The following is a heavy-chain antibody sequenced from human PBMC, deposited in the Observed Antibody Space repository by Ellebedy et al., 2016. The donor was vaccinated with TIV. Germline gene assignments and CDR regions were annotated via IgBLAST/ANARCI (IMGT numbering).Heavy chain of an antibody. V-gene: IGHV5-51*01. D-gene: IGHD3-10*01. CDR3: ARRMYYGSGTGLWYFDL. J-gene: IGHJ2*01. CDR2: LYPGDSET. CDR1: RYSFTSYW. Sequence: PGGSLRLSCKGFRYSFTSYWNGWVRQMPGKGLEWMGILYPGDSETRYSPSFQGQVTISADKSSATAYLQWSSLKASDTAMYYCARRMYYGSGTGLWYFDLWGRGTLVTVSS.